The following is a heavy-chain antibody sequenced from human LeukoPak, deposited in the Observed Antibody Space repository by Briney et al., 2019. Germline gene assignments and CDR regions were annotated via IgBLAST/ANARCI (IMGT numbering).Heavy chain of an antibody. CDR2: IRYDGSNK. J-gene: IGHJ3*02. CDR1: GFTFRSYG. V-gene: IGHV3-30*02. CDR3: ARNLYGSVVGRAFDI. D-gene: IGHD4-17*01. Sequence: GGSLRLSCAASGFTFRSYGMHWVRQAPGKGLEWVAFIRYDGSNKYYADSVKGRFTISRDNSKNTLYLHVNSLRPEDTAVYYCARNLYGSVVGRAFDIWGQGTMVTVSS.